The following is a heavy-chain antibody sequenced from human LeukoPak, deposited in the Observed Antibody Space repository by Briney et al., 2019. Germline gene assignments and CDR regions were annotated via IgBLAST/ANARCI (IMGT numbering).Heavy chain of an antibody. Sequence: GGSLRLSCAASGFTFSSYAMSWVRQAPGKGLEWVSAISGSGGSTYYADSVKGRFTISRDNAKNSLYLQMNSLRAEDTAVYYCARDATSTMVRGVTGFDYWGQGTLVTVSS. V-gene: IGHV3-23*01. CDR1: GFTFSSYA. CDR2: ISGSGGST. J-gene: IGHJ4*02. D-gene: IGHD3-10*01. CDR3: ARDATSTMVRGVTGFDY.